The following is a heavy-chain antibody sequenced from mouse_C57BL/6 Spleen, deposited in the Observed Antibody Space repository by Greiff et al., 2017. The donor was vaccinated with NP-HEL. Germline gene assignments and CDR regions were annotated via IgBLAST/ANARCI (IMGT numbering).Heavy chain of an antibody. V-gene: IGHV1-55*01. J-gene: IGHJ1*03. CDR1: GYTFTSYW. CDR2: IYPGSGST. D-gene: IGHD2-4*01. Sequence: QVQLQQSGAELVKPGASVKMSCKASGYTFTSYWITWVKQRPGQGLEWIGDIYPGSGSTNYNEKFKSKATLTVDTSSSTAYMQLSSLTSEDSAVYYCARSRSTMITNWYFDVWGTGTTVTVSS. CDR3: ARSRSTMITNWYFDV.